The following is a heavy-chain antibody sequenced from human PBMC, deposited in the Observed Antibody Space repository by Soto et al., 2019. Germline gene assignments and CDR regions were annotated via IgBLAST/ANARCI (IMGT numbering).Heavy chain of an antibody. D-gene: IGHD3-3*01. Sequence: QVQLVQSGAEVKKPGASVKISCTASGYTVTTHYMHWVRQAPGRGLEWMGAINPGSGAAKYTQTLQARGTMTRDTSTNTVYMEMSDLRSEDTAVFYCARGGDVGVAGSAAFDMWGQGTMVTVSS. CDR2: INPGSGAA. CDR3: ARGGDVGVAGSAAFDM. J-gene: IGHJ3*02. V-gene: IGHV1-46*01. CDR1: GYTVTTHY.